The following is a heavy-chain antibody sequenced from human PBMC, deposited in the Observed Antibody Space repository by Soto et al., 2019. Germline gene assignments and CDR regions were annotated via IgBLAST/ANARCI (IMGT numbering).Heavy chain of an antibody. CDR1: GGSISSYY. CDR2: IFYTGST. V-gene: IGHV4-59*01. Sequence: SETLSLTCTVSGGSISSYYWSWIRQPPGKGLEWIGYIFYTGSTNYNPSLKSRVTISVDTSKSQFSLKLSSVTAADTAVYYCAKLSGNYHFSHDYWGLGTLVTAPQ. CDR3: AKLSGNYHFSHDY. J-gene: IGHJ4*02. D-gene: IGHD3-10*01.